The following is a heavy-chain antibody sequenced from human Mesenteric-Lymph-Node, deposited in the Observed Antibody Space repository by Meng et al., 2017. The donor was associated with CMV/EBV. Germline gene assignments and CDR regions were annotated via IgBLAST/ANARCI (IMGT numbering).Heavy chain of an antibody. V-gene: IGHV4-34*01. D-gene: IGHD1-14*01. CDR3: ARGPNNPTHDFDL. CDR1: GGSVSGYY. CDR2: LKHTGST. Sequence: CAVYGGSVSGYYWSWIRQPPGKGLEWIGQLKHTGSTYYVPSLKDRVTISIDTPNNQFSLKLNSVTASDTAVYYCARGPNNPTHDFDLWGQGTLVTVSS. J-gene: IGHJ4*02.